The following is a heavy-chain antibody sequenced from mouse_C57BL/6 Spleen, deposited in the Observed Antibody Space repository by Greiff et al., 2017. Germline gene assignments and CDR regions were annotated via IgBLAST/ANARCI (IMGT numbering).Heavy chain of an antibody. CDR3: ARSPQLFDY. D-gene: IGHD3-1*01. Sequence: QVQLKESGPELVKPGASVKISCKASGYAFSSSWMNWVKQRPGTGLEWIGRIYPGDGDTTYNGKFKGKATLTADKSSSTADTQLSSLTSEDSAVYFCARSPQLFDYGGQGTTLTVSS. J-gene: IGHJ2*01. CDR2: IYPGDGDT. V-gene: IGHV1-82*01. CDR1: GYAFSSSW.